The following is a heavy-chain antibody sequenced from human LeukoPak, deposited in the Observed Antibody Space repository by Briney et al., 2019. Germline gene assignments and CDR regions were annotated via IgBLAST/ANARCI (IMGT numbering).Heavy chain of an antibody. CDR2: ISSSGSTI. CDR1: GFTFSDYY. Sequence: KTGGSLRLSCAASGFTFSDYYMSWIRQAPGKGLEWVSYISSSGSTIYYADSVTGRFTISRDNAKNSLYLQMNSLRAEDTAVYYCASWGGMTTVTTDAFDIWGQGTMVTVSS. CDR3: ASWGGMTTVTTDAFDI. J-gene: IGHJ3*02. V-gene: IGHV3-11*01. D-gene: IGHD4-17*01.